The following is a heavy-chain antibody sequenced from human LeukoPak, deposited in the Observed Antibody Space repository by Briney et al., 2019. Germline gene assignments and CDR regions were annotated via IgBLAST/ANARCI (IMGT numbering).Heavy chain of an antibody. CDR3: ARAGLTQRRDFDY. CDR2: INPSGGST. Sequence: GASVKVSCKASGYTFTSYYMHWVRQAPGQGLEWMGIINPSGGSTSYAQKFQGRVTMTGDMSTSTVYMELSSLRSEDTAVYYCARAGLTQRRDFDYWGQGTLVTVSS. J-gene: IGHJ4*02. V-gene: IGHV1-46*01. CDR1: GYTFTSYY. D-gene: IGHD2-2*01.